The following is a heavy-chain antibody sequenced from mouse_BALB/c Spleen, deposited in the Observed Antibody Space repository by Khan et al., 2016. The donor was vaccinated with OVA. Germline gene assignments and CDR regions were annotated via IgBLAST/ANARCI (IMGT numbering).Heavy chain of an antibody. CDR2: IRSKSNNYAT. D-gene: IGHD2-10*02. V-gene: IGHV10-1*02. CDR1: GFTFNTYA. CDR3: VRPYGNYGYYAMDY. J-gene: IGHJ4*01. Sequence: EVQLVESGGGLVQPKGSLKLSCAASGFTFNTYAMNWVRQAPGKGLEWVARIRSKSNNYATYYADSVKDRFIISRDDSQSMLYLQMNNLKTEDTARYYCVRPYGNYGYYAMDYWGHGTSVTVSS.